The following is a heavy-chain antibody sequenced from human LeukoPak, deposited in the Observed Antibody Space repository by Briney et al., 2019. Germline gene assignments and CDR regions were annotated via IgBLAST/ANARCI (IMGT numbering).Heavy chain of an antibody. CDR2: IYYSGST. J-gene: IGHJ4*02. CDR1: GGSISGYY. V-gene: IGHV4-59*01. Sequence: PSETLSLTCTVSGGSISGYYWSWIRQPPGKGLEWIGYIYYSGSTNYNPSLKSRVTISVDTSKNQFSLKLSSVTAADTAVYYCARDFGPRGIDYWGQGTLVTVSS. CDR3: ARDFGPRGIDY. D-gene: IGHD3-10*01.